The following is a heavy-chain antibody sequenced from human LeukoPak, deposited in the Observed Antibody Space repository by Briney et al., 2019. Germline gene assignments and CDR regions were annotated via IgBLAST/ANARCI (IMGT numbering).Heavy chain of an antibody. CDR3: ARDSPDYYDSSGYYYAAFDI. CDR1: GFTFSSYG. CDR2: ISSSSSYI. D-gene: IGHD3-22*01. Sequence: PGRSLRLSCAASGFTFSSYGMHWVRQAPEKGLEWVSSISSSSSYIYYADSVKGRFTISRDNAKNSLYLQMNSLRAEDTAVYYCARDSPDYYDSSGYYYAAFDIWGQGTMVTVSS. V-gene: IGHV3-21*01. J-gene: IGHJ3*02.